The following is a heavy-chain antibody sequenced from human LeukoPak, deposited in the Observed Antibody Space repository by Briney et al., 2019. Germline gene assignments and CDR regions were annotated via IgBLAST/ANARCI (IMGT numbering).Heavy chain of an antibody. J-gene: IGHJ5*02. V-gene: IGHV3-7*03. CDR1: GFTFSSYW. CDR2: IKQDGSEE. Sequence: PGGSLRLSCAASGFTFSSYWMSWVRQAPGKGLEWVANIKQDGSEEYYVDSVKGRFTISRDNANNSLYLQMHSLRAEDTAVYYCARNLRWSSWFDPWGQGTLVTVSS. CDR3: ARNLRWSSWFDP. D-gene: IGHD4-23*01.